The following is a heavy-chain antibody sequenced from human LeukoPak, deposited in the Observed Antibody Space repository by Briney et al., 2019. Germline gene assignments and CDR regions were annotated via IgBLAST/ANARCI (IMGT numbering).Heavy chain of an antibody. J-gene: IGHJ6*03. CDR2: INPDSGGT. D-gene: IGHD1-1*01. V-gene: IGHV1-2*02. CDR1: GYTFTGYY. Sequence: ASVKVSCKASGYTFTGYYMHWVRQAPGQGLEWMGWINPDSGGTNYAQKFQGRVTMTRATSINTAYMELSRLRSDDTAVYYCARDRQLDWAHYFYYYMDVWGKGTTVTVSS. CDR3: ARDRQLDWAHYFYYYMDV.